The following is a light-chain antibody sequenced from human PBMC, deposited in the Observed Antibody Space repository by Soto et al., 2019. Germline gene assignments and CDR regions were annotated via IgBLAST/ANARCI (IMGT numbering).Light chain of an antibody. V-gene: IGLV1-40*01. Sequence: QSVLTQPPSVSGAPGQTVTISCTGSSSNIGARYEVHWYQQLPGTAPKLLIYEDIKRPSGIPDRFSGSKSGASASLAITGLLSEDAAEYYCQSYDSSLSGVVFGGGTKLTVL. CDR1: SSNIGARYE. J-gene: IGLJ2*01. CDR3: QSYDSSLSGVV. CDR2: EDI.